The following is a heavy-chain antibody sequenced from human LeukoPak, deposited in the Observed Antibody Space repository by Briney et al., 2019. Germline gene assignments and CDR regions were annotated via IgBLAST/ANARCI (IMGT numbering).Heavy chain of an antibody. CDR1: GHTFIDYY. Sequence: GASVKVSCKASGHTFIDYYIHWVRQAPGQGLEWMGRINPNSGGTNYAQNCAQNFQGRVNMTRDTSISTAYMELSRLRSDDTAVYYCARDPGPGVNYNWFDPWGQGTLVTVSS. CDR2: INPNSGGT. CDR3: ARDPGPGVNYNWFDP. V-gene: IGHV1-2*06. D-gene: IGHD1-14*01. J-gene: IGHJ5*02.